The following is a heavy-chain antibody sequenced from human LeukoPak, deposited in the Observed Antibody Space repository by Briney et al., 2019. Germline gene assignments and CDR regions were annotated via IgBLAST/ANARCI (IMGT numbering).Heavy chain of an antibody. V-gene: IGHV3-53*01. CDR2: IYSGGST. CDR3: ARARYYDSTGYGAFDI. D-gene: IGHD3-22*01. J-gene: IGHJ3*02. Sequence: GGSLTLSCAVSGLTLSSNYMSWVRQAPGKGLEWVSEIYSGGSTYYADSVKGRFSISRDNSKNTLYLQMNSLRAEDTAVYYCARARYYDSTGYGAFDIWGQGTMVTVSS. CDR1: GLTLSSNY.